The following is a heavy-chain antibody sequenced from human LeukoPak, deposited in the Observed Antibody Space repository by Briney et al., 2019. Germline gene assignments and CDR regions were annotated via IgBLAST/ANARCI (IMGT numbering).Heavy chain of an antibody. J-gene: IGHJ6*03. CDR2: IDTSGST. CDR3: ARGLGGAYYYMDV. Sequence: SETLSLTCTVSGGSISSFYRSWVRQPAGKRLEWIGRIDTSGSTHYNPSLRGRVTMSLDTSKKQFSLKLNSVTVADTAVYYCARGLGGAYYYMDVWGKGTTVTVSS. D-gene: IGHD3-16*01. CDR1: GGSISSFY. V-gene: IGHV4-4*07.